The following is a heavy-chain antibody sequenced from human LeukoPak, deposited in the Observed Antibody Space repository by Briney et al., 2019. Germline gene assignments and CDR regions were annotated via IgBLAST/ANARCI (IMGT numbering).Heavy chain of an antibody. D-gene: IGHD2-15*01. Sequence: GASVKVSCKASGYTFTSHGISWVRQAPGQGLEWMGWISAYNGNTNYAQKLQGRVTMTTDTSTSTAYMELRSLRSDDTAVYYCARDRQYCSGGSCYSATYYGMDVWGQGTTVTVSS. CDR3: ARDRQYCSGGSCYSATYYGMDV. CDR1: GYTFTSHG. J-gene: IGHJ6*02. V-gene: IGHV1-18*01. CDR2: ISAYNGNT.